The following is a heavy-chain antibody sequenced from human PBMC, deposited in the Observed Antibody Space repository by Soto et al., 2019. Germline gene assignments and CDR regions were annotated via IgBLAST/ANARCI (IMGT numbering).Heavy chain of an antibody. D-gene: IGHD3-22*01. V-gene: IGHV5-10-1*01. CDR3: ARHDSYDDAFDI. Sequence: GESLKISCKGSGYSFTSYWISWVRQMPGKGLERMGRIDPSDSYTNYSPSFQGHVTISADKSISTAYLQWSSLKASDTAMYYCARHDSYDDAFDIWGQGTMVTVSS. J-gene: IGHJ3*02. CDR1: GYSFTSYW. CDR2: IDPSDSYT.